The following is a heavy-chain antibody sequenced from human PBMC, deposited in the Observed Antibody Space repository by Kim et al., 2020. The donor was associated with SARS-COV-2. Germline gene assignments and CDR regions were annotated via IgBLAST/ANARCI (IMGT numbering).Heavy chain of an antibody. Sequence: YNTSLKSRVTISVDTSKNQFSLKLSSVTAADTAVYYCARGGYGSGPFDYWGQGTLVTVSS. V-gene: IGHV4-30-2*04. CDR3: ARGGYGSGPFDY. D-gene: IGHD3-10*01. J-gene: IGHJ4*02.